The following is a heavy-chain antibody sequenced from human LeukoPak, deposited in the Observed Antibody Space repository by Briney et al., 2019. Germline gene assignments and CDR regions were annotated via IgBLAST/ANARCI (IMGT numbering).Heavy chain of an antibody. Sequence: SETLSSTCTVSGGSISSYYWSWIRQPPGKGLEWIGYIYYSGSTNYNPSLKSRVTISVDTSKNQFSLKLSSVTAADTAVYYCARDKWLAGFDIWGQGTMVTVSS. D-gene: IGHD3-22*01. J-gene: IGHJ3*02. V-gene: IGHV4-59*01. CDR2: IYYSGST. CDR3: ARDKWLAGFDI. CDR1: GGSISSYY.